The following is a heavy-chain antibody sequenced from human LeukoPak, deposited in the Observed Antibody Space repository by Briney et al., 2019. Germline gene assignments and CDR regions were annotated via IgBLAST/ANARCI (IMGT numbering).Heavy chain of an antibody. V-gene: IGHV3-48*03. CDR2: ISSSGSTI. Sequence: PGGSLRPSCAASGFTFSSYEMNWVRQAPGKGLEWVSYISSSGSTIHYADSVKGRFTISRDNSKNTLYLHMNSLRAEDTAVYYCAKGPLVTLDIWGQGTMVTVSS. D-gene: IGHD2-8*02. CDR1: GFTFSSYE. J-gene: IGHJ3*02. CDR3: AKGPLVTLDI.